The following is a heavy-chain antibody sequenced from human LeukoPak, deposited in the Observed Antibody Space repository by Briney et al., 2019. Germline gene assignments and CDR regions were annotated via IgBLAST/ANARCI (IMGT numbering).Heavy chain of an antibody. V-gene: IGHV3-21*01. CDR2: ISSSSSYI. CDR3: ARTKYYYDSIADY. J-gene: IGHJ4*02. Sequence: GALRLSCAASGFTFSSYSMNWVRQAPGKGLEWVSSISSSSSYIYYADSVKGRFTISRDNAKNSLYLQMDSLRAEDTAVYYCARTKYYYDSIADYWGQGTLVTVSS. CDR1: GFTFSSYS. D-gene: IGHD3-22*01.